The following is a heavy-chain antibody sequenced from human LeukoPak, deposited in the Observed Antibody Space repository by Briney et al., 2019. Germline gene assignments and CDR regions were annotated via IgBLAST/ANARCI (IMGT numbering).Heavy chain of an antibody. Sequence: GASVKVSCKASGYSFNSYGISWVRQAPGQGLEWMGWISAYNGNTNYAQKFQDRVTMTTDTSTSTAYMELRSLRSDDTAVYYCARGPKSSGWYYWGQGTLVTVSS. CDR2: ISAYNGNT. CDR1: GYSFNSYG. V-gene: IGHV1-18*01. D-gene: IGHD6-19*01. J-gene: IGHJ4*02. CDR3: ARGPKSSGWYY.